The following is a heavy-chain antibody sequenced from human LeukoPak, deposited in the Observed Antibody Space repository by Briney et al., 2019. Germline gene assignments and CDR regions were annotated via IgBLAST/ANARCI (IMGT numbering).Heavy chain of an antibody. J-gene: IGHJ3*02. CDR2: IYWNDDN. CDR1: GSSLSTSGVG. D-gene: IGHD3-22*01. Sequence: SGPTLVKPTQTLTLTCTFSGSSLSTSGVGVGWIRKPPGKALEWLALIYWNDDNRYSPSLKSRLTITKDTSKKQVVLTMPNMDPVDTATYYCAHLLTHYYDSSGYYSDDAFDIWGQGTMVTVSS. CDR3: AHLLTHYYDSSGYYSDDAFDI. V-gene: IGHV2-5*01.